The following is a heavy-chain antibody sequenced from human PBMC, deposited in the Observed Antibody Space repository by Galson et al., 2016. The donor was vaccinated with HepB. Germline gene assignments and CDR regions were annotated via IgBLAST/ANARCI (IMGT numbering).Heavy chain of an antibody. Sequence: SLRLSCAASGLTFSTHDMHWVRQATGKGLEWVSAIETAGATYYPDSVKGRFTISRENAKNSLYIQMNSLRAGDTAGYYCARGKSLWTMPWNYGLDVWGKGTTVTVAS. CDR1: GLTFSTHD. CDR3: ARGKSLWTMPWNYGLDV. D-gene: IGHD2-2*01. J-gene: IGHJ6*04. V-gene: IGHV3-13*01. CDR2: IETAGAT.